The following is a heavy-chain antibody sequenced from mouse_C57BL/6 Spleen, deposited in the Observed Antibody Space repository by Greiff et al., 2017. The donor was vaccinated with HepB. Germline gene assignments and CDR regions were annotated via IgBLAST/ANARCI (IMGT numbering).Heavy chain of an antibody. CDR3: ARSGTDYYGSSYYAMDY. V-gene: IGHV1-52*01. D-gene: IGHD1-1*01. CDR2: IDPSDSET. Sequence: QVQLQQPGAELVRPGSSVKLSCKASGYTFTSYWMHWVKQRPIQGLEWIGNIDPSDSETHYNQKFKDKATLTVDKSSSTAYMQLSSLTSEDSAVYYCARSGTDYYGSSYYAMDYWGQGTSVTVSS. CDR1: GYTFTSYW. J-gene: IGHJ4*01.